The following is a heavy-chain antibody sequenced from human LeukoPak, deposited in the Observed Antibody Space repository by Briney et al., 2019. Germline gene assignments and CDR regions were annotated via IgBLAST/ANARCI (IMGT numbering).Heavy chain of an antibody. J-gene: IGHJ4*02. D-gene: IGHD3-10*01. CDR3: ARKKLSAWFGDIPY. V-gene: IGHV1-18*01. CDR1: GYTFTSYG. CDR2: ISAYNGNT. Sequence: GASVKVSCKASGYTFTSYGISWVRQAPGQGLEWMAWISAYNGNTNYAQKLQGRVTMTTDTSTSTAYMELRSLRSDDTAVYYCARKKLSAWFGDIPYWGQGTLVTVSS.